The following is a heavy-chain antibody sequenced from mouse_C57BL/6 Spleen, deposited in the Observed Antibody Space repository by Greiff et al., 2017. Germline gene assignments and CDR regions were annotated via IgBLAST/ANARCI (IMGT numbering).Heavy chain of an antibody. Sequence: VQLQQSGAELARPGASVKLSCKASGYTFTSYGISWVKQRPGQGLEWIGEIYPRSGNTYYNEKFKGKATLTADKSSSTAYMELRSLTSEDSAVYFCARYYSSSSYDYYYAMDYWGQGTSVTVSS. CDR3: ARYYSSSSYDYYYAMDY. J-gene: IGHJ4*01. CDR1: GYTFTSYG. D-gene: IGHD1-1*01. CDR2: IYPRSGNT. V-gene: IGHV1-81*01.